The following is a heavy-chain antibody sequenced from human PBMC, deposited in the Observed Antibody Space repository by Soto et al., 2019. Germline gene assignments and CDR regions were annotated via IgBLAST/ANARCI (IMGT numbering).Heavy chain of an antibody. J-gene: IGHJ4*02. CDR1: RGSISSGTNY. D-gene: IGHD6-25*01. CDR2: IYYSAST. CDR3: ARHEAGWYFDS. Sequence: SSETLSLTCTVSRGSISSGTNYWAWIRQPPGKGLEWIANIYYSASTFYNPSLKSRVTISLDTSKNQFSLKLRSVTAADTDVYYCARHEAGWYFDSWGQGTLVTVSS. V-gene: IGHV4-39*01.